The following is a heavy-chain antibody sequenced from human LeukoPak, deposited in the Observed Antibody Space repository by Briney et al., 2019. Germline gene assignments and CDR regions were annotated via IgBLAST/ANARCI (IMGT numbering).Heavy chain of an antibody. CDR2: IYYSGST. J-gene: IGHJ4*02. D-gene: IGHD6-13*01. CDR1: GGSISSSSYY. CDR3: ATWRGVFD. V-gene: IGHV4-39*01. Sequence: SETLSLTCTVSGGSISSSSYYWGWIRQPPGKGLEWIGIIYYSGSTYYSPSLKSRVTISVDTSKNQFSLNLSSVTAADTAVYYCATWRGVFDWGQGTLVTVSS.